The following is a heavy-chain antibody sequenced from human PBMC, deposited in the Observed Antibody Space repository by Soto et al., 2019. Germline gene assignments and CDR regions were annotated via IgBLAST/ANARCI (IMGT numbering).Heavy chain of an antibody. CDR2: IYYSGST. V-gene: IGHV4-31*03. Sequence: SETLSLTCTVSGGSISSGGYYWSWIRQHPGKGLEWIGYIYYSGSTYYNPSLKSRVTISVDTSKNQFSLKLSSVTAADTAVYYCARCRVYYYYGMDVWGQGTTVTVSS. D-gene: IGHD2-15*01. CDR3: ARCRVYYYYGMDV. J-gene: IGHJ6*02. CDR1: GGSISSGGYY.